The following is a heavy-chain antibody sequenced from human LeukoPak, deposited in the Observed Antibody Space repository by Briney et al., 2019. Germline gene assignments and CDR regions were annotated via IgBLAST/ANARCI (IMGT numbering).Heavy chain of an antibody. CDR2: FDPEDGET. D-gene: IGHD2-2*01. CDR3: ATDRPYCSSTSCSFDY. CDR1: GYTLTELS. J-gene: IGHJ4*02. V-gene: IGHV1-24*01. Sequence: ASVKVSCKVSGYTLTELSMHWVRQAPGKGLEWMEGFDPEDGETIYAQKFQGRVTMTEDTSTDTAYMELSSLRSEDTAVYYCATDRPYCSSTSCSFDYWGQGTLVTVSS.